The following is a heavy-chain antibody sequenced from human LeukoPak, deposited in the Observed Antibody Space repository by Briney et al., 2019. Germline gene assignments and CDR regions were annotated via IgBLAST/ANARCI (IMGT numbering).Heavy chain of an antibody. D-gene: IGHD5/OR15-5a*01. Sequence: GGSLRLSCAASGFAFSTYAMTWVRQAPEKGLQWVSTISTSGRATYYADSVEGRFTISRDNSKNTLYLQMNSLRADDTAVYYCAKARGSSVYEQFDYWGQGTQDTVSP. J-gene: IGHJ4*02. V-gene: IGHV3-23*01. CDR1: GFAFSTYA. CDR2: ISTSGRAT. CDR3: AKARGSSVYEQFDY.